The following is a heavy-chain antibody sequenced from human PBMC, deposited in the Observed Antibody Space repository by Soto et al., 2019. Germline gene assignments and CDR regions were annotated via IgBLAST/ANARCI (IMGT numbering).Heavy chain of an antibody. D-gene: IGHD3-3*01. V-gene: IGHV1-18*01. CDR2: ISAYNGNT. Sequence: QVQLVQSGAEVKKPGASVKVSCKASGYTFTSYGISWVRQAPGQGLEWMGWISAYNGNTNYAQKLQGRVTMTTDTTTRTAYMELRSLRSDHPAVYYCARDRVYEWPGDYWGQGTLVTVSS. CDR1: GYTFTSYG. CDR3: ARDRVYEWPGDY. J-gene: IGHJ4*02.